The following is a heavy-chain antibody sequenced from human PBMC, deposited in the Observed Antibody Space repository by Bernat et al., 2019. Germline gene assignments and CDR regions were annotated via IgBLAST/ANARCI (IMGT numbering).Heavy chain of an antibody. D-gene: IGHD5-18*01. J-gene: IGHJ4*02. CDR1: GYTLTELS. Sequence: QVQLVQSGAEVKKPGASVKVSCKVSGYTLTELSMHWVRQAPGKGLEWMGGFDPEDGETIYAQKFQGRVTMTEDNSTDTAYMELSSLSSEDTAVYYCATAPGYSYGYGWDYWGQGTLVTVSS. CDR2: FDPEDGET. V-gene: IGHV1-24*01. CDR3: ATAPGYSYGYGWDY.